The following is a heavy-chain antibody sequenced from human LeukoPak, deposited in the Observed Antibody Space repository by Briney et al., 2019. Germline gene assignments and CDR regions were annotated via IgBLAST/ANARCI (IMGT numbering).Heavy chain of an antibody. CDR3: AHGKDPVTPFDY. D-gene: IGHD3-16*01. Sequence: SGPTLVKPTQTLTLTCTFSGFSIRTSGVGVSWIRQPPGKALAGLALIFWDDYKRYSPSLKSRLTITKDTSKNQVVLTMTNMDPVDTATYYCAHGKDPVTPFDYWGQGTLVTVSS. J-gene: IGHJ4*02. CDR2: IFWDDYK. CDR1: GFSIRTSGVG. V-gene: IGHV2-5*02.